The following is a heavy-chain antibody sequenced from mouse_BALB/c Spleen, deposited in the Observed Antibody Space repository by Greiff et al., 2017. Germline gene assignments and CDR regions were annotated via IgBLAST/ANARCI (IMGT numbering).Heavy chain of an antibody. Sequence: EVKLMESGAELVRPGALVKLSCKASGFNIKDYYMHWVKQRPEQGLEWIGWIDPENGNTIYDPKFQGKASITADTSSNTAYLQLSSLTSEDTAVYYCARRLLRWYFDVWGAGTTVTVSS. D-gene: IGHD1-1*01. CDR2: IDPENGNT. J-gene: IGHJ1*01. CDR1: GFNIKDYY. V-gene: IGHV14-1*02. CDR3: ARRLLRWYFDV.